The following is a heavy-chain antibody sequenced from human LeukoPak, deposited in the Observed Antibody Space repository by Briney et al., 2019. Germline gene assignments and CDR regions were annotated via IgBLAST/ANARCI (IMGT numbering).Heavy chain of an antibody. CDR3: ASWISSSWNYYFDY. CDR2: IYTSGST. Sequence: SETLSLTCTVSGGSISSYYWSWIRQPAGKGLEWIGRIYTSGSTNYNPSLKSRVTMSVDTSKNQFSLKLSSVTAADTAVYYCASWISSSWNYYFDYWGQGTLVTVSS. CDR1: GGSISSYY. J-gene: IGHJ4*02. V-gene: IGHV4-4*07. D-gene: IGHD6-13*01.